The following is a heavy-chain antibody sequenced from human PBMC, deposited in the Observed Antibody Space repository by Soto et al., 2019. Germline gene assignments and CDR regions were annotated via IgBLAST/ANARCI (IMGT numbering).Heavy chain of an antibody. D-gene: IGHD4-17*01. CDR3: PRRRWRGDYLDYYYSGMHV. Sequence: PGESLKISCKGSGYSFTSYWIGWVRQMPGKGLEWVGIIYPGDSDTRYSPSFQGLVTISADKSISTAYLQWSSLKASDTTMHHCPRRRWRGDYLDYYYSGMHVWGPGTTVTVSS. CDR2: IYPGDSDT. V-gene: IGHV5-51*01. CDR1: GYSFTSYW. J-gene: IGHJ6*02.